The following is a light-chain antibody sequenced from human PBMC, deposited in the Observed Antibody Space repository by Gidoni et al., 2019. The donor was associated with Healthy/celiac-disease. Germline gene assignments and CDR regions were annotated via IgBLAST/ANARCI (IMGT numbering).Light chain of an antibody. CDR1: QSISSY. J-gene: IGKJ2*03. Sequence: DIQMTQSPSSLSASVGVRVTITCRASQSISSYLNWYQQKPGKAPKLLIYAASSLQSGVPSRFSGSGSGTDFTLTISSLQPEDFATYYCQQSYSTPQSSFXQXTKLEIK. CDR3: QQSYSTPQSS. V-gene: IGKV1-39*01. CDR2: AAS.